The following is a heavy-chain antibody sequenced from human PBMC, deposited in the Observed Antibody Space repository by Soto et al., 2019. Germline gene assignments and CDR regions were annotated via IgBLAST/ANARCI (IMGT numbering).Heavy chain of an antibody. CDR1: GFSISSYY. V-gene: IGHV4-59*01. D-gene: IGHD2-21*02. CDR2: IYYSGST. J-gene: IGHJ3*02. Sequence: SETLSLTCTVSGFSISSYYWSWIRQPPGKGLEWIGYIYYSGSTNYNPSLKSRVTISVDTSKNQFSLKLSSVTAADTAVYYCARDLCGGDCYEDAFDIWGQGTTVTVSS. CDR3: ARDLCGGDCYEDAFDI.